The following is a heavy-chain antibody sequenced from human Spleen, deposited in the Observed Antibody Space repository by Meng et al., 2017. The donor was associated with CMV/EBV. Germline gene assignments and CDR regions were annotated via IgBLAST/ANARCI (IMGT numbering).Heavy chain of an antibody. CDR3: ARVPVAYSGSYLFFDY. D-gene: IGHD1-26*01. V-gene: IGHV3-21*01. Sequence: GFTFSRYGMTWVRRAPGKGLEWVSSISSSSSYIYYAASVKGRFTISRDNAKNSLYLQMNSLRAEDTAVYYCARVPVAYSGSYLFFDYWGQGTLVTVSS. CDR1: GFTFSRYG. CDR2: ISSSSSYI. J-gene: IGHJ4*02.